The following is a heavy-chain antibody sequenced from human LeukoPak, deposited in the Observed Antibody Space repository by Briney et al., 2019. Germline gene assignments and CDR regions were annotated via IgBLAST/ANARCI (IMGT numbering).Heavy chain of an antibody. Sequence: GASVKVSCKASGYTFTSYGISWVRQAPGQGLEWMGWISAYNGNTNYAQKFQGRVTITADKSTSTAYMELSSLRSEDTAVYYCARGYYDSSGYYYRYYYYGMDVWGQGTTVTVSS. V-gene: IGHV1-18*01. CDR3: ARGYYDSSGYYYRYYYYGMDV. CDR1: GYTFTSYG. D-gene: IGHD3-22*01. J-gene: IGHJ6*02. CDR2: ISAYNGNT.